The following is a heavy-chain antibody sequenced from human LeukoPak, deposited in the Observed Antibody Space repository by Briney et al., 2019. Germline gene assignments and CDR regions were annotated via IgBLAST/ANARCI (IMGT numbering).Heavy chain of an antibody. D-gene: IGHD6-19*01. CDR1: GFTFSSYW. CDR2: IKQDGSEK. CDR3: ARDPIAVAGPNWFDP. J-gene: IGHJ5*02. Sequence: GGSLRLSCAASGFTFSSYWMSWVRQVPGKGLEWVANIKQDGSEKYYVDSVKGRFTISRDNAKKSLYLQMNSLRAEDTAVYYCARDPIAVAGPNWFDPWGQGTLVTVSS. V-gene: IGHV3-7*01.